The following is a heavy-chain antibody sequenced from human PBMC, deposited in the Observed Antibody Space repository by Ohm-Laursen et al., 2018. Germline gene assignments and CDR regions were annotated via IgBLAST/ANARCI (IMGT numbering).Heavy chain of an antibody. CDR3: AKDLGRRYGDSLYYGMDV. Sequence: SLRLSCAASGFTFSSYAMTWVRQAPGKGLEWVSVISGSGGSTYYADSVKGRFTISRDNYNNALHLQMNSLRAEDTAVYYCAKDLGRRYGDSLYYGMDVWGQGTTVTVSS. D-gene: IGHD4-17*01. J-gene: IGHJ6*02. CDR1: GFTFSSYA. V-gene: IGHV3-23*01. CDR2: ISGSGGST.